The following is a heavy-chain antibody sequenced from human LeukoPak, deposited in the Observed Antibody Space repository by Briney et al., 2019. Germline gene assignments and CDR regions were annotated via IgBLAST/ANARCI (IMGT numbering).Heavy chain of an antibody. CDR1: GFTFSSYS. J-gene: IGHJ4*02. CDR2: ISFTSAI. D-gene: IGHD2-21*02. CDR3: AREQTRGGDLDY. Sequence: NPGGSLRFSCAASGFTFSSYSMNWVRQAPGKGLEWVSSISFTSAIFYADSVKGRFTISRDDAKNSLYLQMYSMRAEDTAVYYCAREQTRGGDLDYWGQGVLVTVSS. V-gene: IGHV3-69-1*01.